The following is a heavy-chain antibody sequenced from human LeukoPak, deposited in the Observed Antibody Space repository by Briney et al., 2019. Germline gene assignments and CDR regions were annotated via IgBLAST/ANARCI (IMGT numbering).Heavy chain of an antibody. V-gene: IGHV3-11*01. Sequence: GGLRLSCAASGFTFSDYYMSWIRQAPGKGLEWVSYVSSSGSTIYYADSVKGRFTISRDNSKNTLYLQMNSLRVEDTAVYCCAKLAYSSGWGAFDLWGQGTMVTVSS. CDR1: GFTFSDYY. CDR3: AKLAYSSGWGAFDL. CDR2: VSSSGSTI. D-gene: IGHD6-19*01. J-gene: IGHJ3*01.